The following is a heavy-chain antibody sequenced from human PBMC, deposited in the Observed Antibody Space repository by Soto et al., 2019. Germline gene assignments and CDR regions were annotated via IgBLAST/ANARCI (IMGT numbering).Heavy chain of an antibody. CDR2: IWCDGSNK. Sequence: QVQLVESGGGVVQPGRSLRLSCAGSGFTFSIYGIHWVRQAPGKGLEGVAVIWCDGSNKYYADSVKGRFTISRENSKNTVYLQISSLRVEDTAVYYCARIPESSDDGMDVWGQGTTVSVSS. V-gene: IGHV3-33*01. J-gene: IGHJ6*02. D-gene: IGHD6-6*01. CDR3: ARIPESSDDGMDV. CDR1: GFTFSIYG.